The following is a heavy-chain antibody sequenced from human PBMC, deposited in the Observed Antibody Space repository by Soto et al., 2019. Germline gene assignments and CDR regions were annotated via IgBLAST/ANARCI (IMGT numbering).Heavy chain of an antibody. Sequence: SVKVSCKASGFTFTSSAFQWVRQARGQRLEWIGWIAVGSGYTNYAQRFQDRVTLTRDMSTATTYMELSRLTSEDTAIYYCAADATAWQQMVPSDYWGQGTLVTVS. V-gene: IGHV1-58*01. CDR3: AADATAWQQMVPSDY. CDR2: IAVGSGYT. J-gene: IGHJ4*02. D-gene: IGHD2-8*01. CDR1: GFTFTSSA.